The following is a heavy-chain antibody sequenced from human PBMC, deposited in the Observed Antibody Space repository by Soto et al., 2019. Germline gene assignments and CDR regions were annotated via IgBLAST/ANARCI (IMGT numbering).Heavy chain of an antibody. CDR1: GXXXXXXX. D-gene: IGHD1-26*01. J-gene: IGHJ4*02. CDR3: ARSWELLNFDY. CDR2: ISAYNGNT. V-gene: IGHV1-18*01. Sequence: ASVKVACKASGXXXXXXXXXXXRQAPGQGLEWMGWISAYNGNTNYAQKLQGRVTMTTDTSTSTAYMELRSLRSDDTAVYYCARSWELLNFDYWGQGTLVTVSS.